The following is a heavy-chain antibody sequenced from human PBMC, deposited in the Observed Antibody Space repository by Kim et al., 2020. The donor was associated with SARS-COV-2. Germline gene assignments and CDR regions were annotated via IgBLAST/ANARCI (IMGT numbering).Heavy chain of an antibody. CDR2: TYYSGIT. D-gene: IGHD3-9*01. J-gene: IGHJ4*02. CDR1: GGSISSTNHY. V-gene: IGHV4-39*01. CDR3: ARLTYVLTGYYNRPH. Sequence: SETLSLTCTVSGGSISSTNHYWVWIRQPPGKGLEWIGSTYYSGITYYNSSLESRVTISVDKSKSQFSLRLSSVTAADTALYYCARLTYVLTGYYNRPHWGQGTLVSVSS.